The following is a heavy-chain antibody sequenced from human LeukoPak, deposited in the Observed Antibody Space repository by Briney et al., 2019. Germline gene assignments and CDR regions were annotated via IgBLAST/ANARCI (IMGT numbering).Heavy chain of an antibody. J-gene: IGHJ4*02. V-gene: IGHV3-21*01. D-gene: IGHD6-25*01. CDR1: GFTFSSYS. CDR3: ARVPEQRHWNFDY. CDR2: ISSSSYI. Sequence: GGSLRLSCAASGFTFSSYSMNWVRQAPGKGLEWVSSISSSSYIYYADSVKGRFTIPRDNAKNSLYLQTNSLRAEDTAVYYCARVPEQRHWNFDYWGQGTLVTVSS.